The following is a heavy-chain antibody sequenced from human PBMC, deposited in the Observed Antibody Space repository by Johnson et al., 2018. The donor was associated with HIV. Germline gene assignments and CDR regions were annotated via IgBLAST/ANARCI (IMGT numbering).Heavy chain of an antibody. V-gene: IGHV3-30*03. Sequence: QVQLVESGGGVVQPGRSLRLSCAASGFTFSSYDMHWVRQAPGKGLEWVALISYDGSNKYHADSVKGRFTISRDNSKNTLYLQMNSLRAEDTAVYYCARARARVTVDIWGQGTIVNVSS. D-gene: IGHD2-21*02. CDR1: GFTFSSYD. CDR2: ISYDGSNK. CDR3: ARARARVTVDI. J-gene: IGHJ3*02.